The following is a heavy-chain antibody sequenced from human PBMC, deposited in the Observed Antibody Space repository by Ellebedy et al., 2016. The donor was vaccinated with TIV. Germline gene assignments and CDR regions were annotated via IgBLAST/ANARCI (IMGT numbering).Heavy chain of an antibody. D-gene: IGHD4-23*01. J-gene: IGHJ4*02. Sequence: GESLKISCSASGFTFSTYAMHWVRQAPEKGLEYVSSISDTGRFKYYTDSVRGRFTISRDSSKNTLYLQMNSLRAEDTAVYYCARDAAGNGGKLEYWGQGALVTVSS. CDR2: ISDTGRFK. CDR3: ARDAAGNGGKLEY. V-gene: IGHV3-64*04. CDR1: GFTFSTYA.